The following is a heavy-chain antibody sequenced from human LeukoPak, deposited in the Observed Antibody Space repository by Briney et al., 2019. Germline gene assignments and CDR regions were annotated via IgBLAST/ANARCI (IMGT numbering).Heavy chain of an antibody. V-gene: IGHV3-23*01. D-gene: IGHD2-21*02. CDR3: AKSHHVTAIDY. CDR1: GFTLSPYG. J-gene: IGHJ4*02. CDR2: ICGRGGHT. Sequence: LAGGSLTLSCVLSGFTLSPYGMTWARHAPGRGREWVSAICGRGGHTYYAGSVKGRLTISRDNSKNTRYLQMNSLRADDTAVYYCAKSHHVTAIDYWGQGTLVTVSS.